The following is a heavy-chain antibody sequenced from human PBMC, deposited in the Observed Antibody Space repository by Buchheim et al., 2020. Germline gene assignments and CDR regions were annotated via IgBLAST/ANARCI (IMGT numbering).Heavy chain of an antibody. J-gene: IGHJ4*02. CDR1: GGSISSGAYY. CDR3: ARVAHDYVWGSYRYTTLYYFDY. V-gene: IGHV4-30-4*01. Sequence: QVQLQESGPGLVKPSQTLSLTCTVSGGSISSGAYYWSWIRQPPGKGLEWIGYIYYSGSTYYNPSLKSRVTISVDTSKNQFSLKLSSVTAADTAVYYCARVAHDYVWGSYRYTTLYYFDYWGQGTL. CDR2: IYYSGST. D-gene: IGHD3-16*02.